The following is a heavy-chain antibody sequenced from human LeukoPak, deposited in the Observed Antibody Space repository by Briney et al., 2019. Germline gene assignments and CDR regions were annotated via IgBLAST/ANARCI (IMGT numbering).Heavy chain of an antibody. CDR1: GFTFSSYV. D-gene: IGHD3-10*01. V-gene: IGHV3-64*01. CDR2: INSHGDVT. J-gene: IGHJ6*02. CDR3: ATDVGVNYYYYGLDV. Sequence: PGGSLRLSCAASGFTFSSYVLHWVRQAPGKGLEFVSTINSHGDVTYYANSVKGRFTISRDNSKNTLYLQMGSLRAEDMAVYYCATDVGVNYYYYGLDVWGQGTTVTVSS.